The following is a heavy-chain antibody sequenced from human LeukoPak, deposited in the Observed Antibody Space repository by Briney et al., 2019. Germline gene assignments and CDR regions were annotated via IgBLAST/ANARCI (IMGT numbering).Heavy chain of an antibody. D-gene: IGHD6-13*01. CDR2: ISGSGDST. Sequence: GGSLRPSCAASGFTFSSYAMSWVRQAPGKGLGWVSAISGSGDSTYYGDSVKGRFTISRDNSKNTLYLQMNSLRAEDTAVYYCAKTRPLDSSSWSHGDYWGQGTLVTVSS. J-gene: IGHJ4*02. V-gene: IGHV3-23*01. CDR3: AKTRPLDSSSWSHGDY. CDR1: GFTFSSYA.